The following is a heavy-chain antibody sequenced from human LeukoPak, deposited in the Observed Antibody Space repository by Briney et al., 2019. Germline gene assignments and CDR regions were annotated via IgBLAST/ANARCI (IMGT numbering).Heavy chain of an antibody. D-gene: IGHD3-22*01. V-gene: IGHV3-11*01. CDR2: ISSSGSTI. J-gene: IGHJ4*02. CDR3: ARRGYYDSSGYYY. CDR1: GFTFSDYY. Sequence: SGGSLRLSCAASGFTFSDYYMSWIRQAPGKGLEWVSYISSSGSTIYYADSVKGRFTISRDNAKNSLYLQMNSPRAEDTAVYYCARRGYYDSSGYYYWGQGTLVTVSS.